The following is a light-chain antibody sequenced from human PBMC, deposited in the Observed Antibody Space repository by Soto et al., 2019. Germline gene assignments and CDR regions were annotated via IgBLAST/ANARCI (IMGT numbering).Light chain of an antibody. CDR3: QQRNDWPGA. V-gene: IGKV3-11*01. Sequence: EIVLTQSPVTLSLSPGESATLSCRASQSVSHFLAWYQKKPAQAPRLLIYDASKRATGIPARFSGSGSGTDFTLTIISLEPEDFAVYYCQQRNDWPGAFGQGTKREIK. CDR2: DAS. CDR1: QSVSHF. J-gene: IGKJ2*01.